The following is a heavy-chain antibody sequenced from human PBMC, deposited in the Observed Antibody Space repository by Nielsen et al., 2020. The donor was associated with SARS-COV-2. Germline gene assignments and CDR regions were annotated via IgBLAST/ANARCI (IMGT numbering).Heavy chain of an antibody. CDR2: ISADGGTT. CDR3: TKALTNSYGSGSYFVHYDGMDV. J-gene: IGHJ6*04. CDR1: GFTFDDYA. Sequence: GESLKISCTASGFTFDDYAMYWVRQGPGTGLEWISLISADGGTTSYADSVKGRFTISRDNNRNSLFLQIDSLRGDDTALYYCTKALTNSYGSGSYFVHYDGMDVWGEGTAVTVSS. V-gene: IGHV3-43*02. D-gene: IGHD3-10*01.